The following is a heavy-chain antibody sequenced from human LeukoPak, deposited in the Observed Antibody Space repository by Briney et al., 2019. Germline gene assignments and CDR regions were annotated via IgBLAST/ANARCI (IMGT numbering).Heavy chain of an antibody. Sequence: GGSLRLSYAASGFTFSSYWMHWVRQAPGKGLVWVSRINSDGSSTSYADSVKGRFTISRDNAKNTLYLQMNSLRAEDTAVYYCATPGAYYYDSSGYYPFDYWGQGTLVTVSS. V-gene: IGHV3-74*01. CDR2: INSDGSST. D-gene: IGHD3-22*01. J-gene: IGHJ4*02. CDR3: ATPGAYYYDSSGYYPFDY. CDR1: GFTFSSYW.